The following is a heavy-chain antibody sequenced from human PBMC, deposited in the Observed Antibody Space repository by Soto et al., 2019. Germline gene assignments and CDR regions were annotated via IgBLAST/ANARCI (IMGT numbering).Heavy chain of an antibody. Sequence: QVQLVQSGAEVKKPGASVKVSCKASGYTFTSYGISWVRQAPGQGLEWRGWISVYNGNTNYAQKLQGRVTMTTDTFTSTGYMALRSLKSDYTAVYYCARKEGYCRITRCYGGPPGLVEFWGQVSLVSVSS. CDR1: GYTFTSYG. V-gene: IGHV1-18*01. CDR2: ISVYNGNT. CDR3: ARKEGYCRITRCYGGPPGLVEF. D-gene: IGHD2-2*01. J-gene: IGHJ4*02.